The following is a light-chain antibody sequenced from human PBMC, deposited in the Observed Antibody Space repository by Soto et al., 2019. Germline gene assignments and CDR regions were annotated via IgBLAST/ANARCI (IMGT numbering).Light chain of an antibody. CDR3: QQYNNWPPLT. CDR2: SAS. Sequence: EIVMTQSPVTLSVSPGERATLSCRASHSVTTNLAWYPQKPGQAPRLLIYSASTRATAIPDRFSASGSGTEFTLTISSLQSEDSADYYCQQYNNWPPLTFGGGTKVEIK. J-gene: IGKJ4*01. CDR1: HSVTTN. V-gene: IGKV3-15*01.